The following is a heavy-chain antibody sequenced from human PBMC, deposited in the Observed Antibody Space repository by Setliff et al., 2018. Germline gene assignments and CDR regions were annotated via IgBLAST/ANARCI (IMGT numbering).Heavy chain of an antibody. V-gene: IGHV1-46*01. Sequence: GASVKVSCKTSGYSFTRYYVHWVRQAPGQGLEWMGIINTSGGSTSFAQKFQGRVTMTRDTSTSTVYMELSSLTSDDTAVYYCAKGLPLGRVQNRNYFDRWGQGTLVTVSS. CDR2: INTSGGST. CDR3: AKGLPLGRVQNRNYFDR. D-gene: IGHD7-27*01. J-gene: IGHJ4*02. CDR1: GYSFTRYY.